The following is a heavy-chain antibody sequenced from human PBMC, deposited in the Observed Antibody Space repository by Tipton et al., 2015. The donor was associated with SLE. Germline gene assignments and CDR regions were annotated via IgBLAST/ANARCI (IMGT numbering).Heavy chain of an antibody. V-gene: IGHV4-4*09. J-gene: IGHJ4*02. CDR1: GDSISGHY. Sequence: TLSLTCDVSGDSISGHYWSWIRQPPGKGLEWIAYIYSSGSTNYNPSLKSRATISVDTSENQFSLKLNSVTVADTAVYFCARHKGGGSSGFVYWGRGALVTVSS. CDR3: ARHKGGGSSGFVY. D-gene: IGHD3-22*01. CDR2: IYSSGST.